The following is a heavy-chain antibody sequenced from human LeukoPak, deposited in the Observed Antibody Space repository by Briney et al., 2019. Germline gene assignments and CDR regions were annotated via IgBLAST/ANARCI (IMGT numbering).Heavy chain of an antibody. V-gene: IGHV3-30*18. D-gene: IGHD2-15*01. J-gene: IGHJ4*02. Sequence: GGSLRLSCAASGFTFSSYGMHWVRQAPGKGLEWVAVISYDGSNKYYADSVKGRFTISRDNSKNTLYLQMNSLRAEDTAVYYCAKERVKGYCSGGSCYPRAYFDYWGQGTLVTVSS. CDR1: GFTFSSYG. CDR2: ISYDGSNK. CDR3: AKERVKGYCSGGSCYPRAYFDY.